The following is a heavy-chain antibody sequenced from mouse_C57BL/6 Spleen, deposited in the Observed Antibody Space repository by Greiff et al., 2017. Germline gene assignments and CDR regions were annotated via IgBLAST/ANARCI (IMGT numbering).Heavy chain of an antibody. D-gene: IGHD1-1*01. CDR2: ISSGGDYI. V-gene: IGHV5-9-1*02. J-gene: IGHJ2*01. CDR3: TREDSYYYGSSPYDK. Sequence: EVMLVESGEGLVKPGGSLKLSCAASGFTFSSYAMSWVRQTPEKRLEWVAYISSGGDYIYYADTVKGRFTISRDNARNTLYLQMSSLKSEDTAMYYCTREDSYYYGSSPYDKWGQGTTLTVSS. CDR1: GFTFSSYA.